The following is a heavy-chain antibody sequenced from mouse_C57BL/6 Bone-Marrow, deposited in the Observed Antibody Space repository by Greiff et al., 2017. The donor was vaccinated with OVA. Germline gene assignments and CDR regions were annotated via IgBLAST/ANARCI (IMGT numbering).Heavy chain of an antibody. J-gene: IGHJ1*03. CDR3: AQGGWPNYYGSSTDFDV. D-gene: IGHD1-1*01. Sequence: QVTLKVSGPGILQPSQTLSLTCSFSGFSLSTSNMGIGWIRLPSGKGLEWLAHIWWNDDKYYNPSLKSRLTLSKDTSNNQVFLKITSVDTADTATYYCAQGGWPNYYGSSTDFDVWGTGTTVTVSS. V-gene: IGHV8-5*01. CDR2: IWWNDDK. CDR1: GFSLSTSNMG.